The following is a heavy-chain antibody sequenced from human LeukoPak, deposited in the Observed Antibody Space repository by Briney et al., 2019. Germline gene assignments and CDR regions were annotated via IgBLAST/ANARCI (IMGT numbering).Heavy chain of an antibody. Sequence: SETLSLTCTVSGGSISSSSYYWGWIRQPPGKGLEWIGSIYYSGSTYYNPSLKSRVTISVDTSKNRFSLKLSSVTAADTAVYYCARDVLSGWYRGYWGQGTLVTVSS. V-gene: IGHV4-39*07. J-gene: IGHJ4*02. D-gene: IGHD6-19*01. CDR3: ARDVLSGWYRGY. CDR1: GGSISSSSYY. CDR2: IYYSGST.